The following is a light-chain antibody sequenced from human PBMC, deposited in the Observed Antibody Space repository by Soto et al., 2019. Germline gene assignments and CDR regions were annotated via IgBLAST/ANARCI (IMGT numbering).Light chain of an antibody. CDR2: AAS. CDR3: LQHDSFPPT. V-gene: IGKV1-17*03. CDR1: QVIGNH. J-gene: IGKJ5*01. Sequence: DIQMTQSASAMSASVGDRVTISCRASQVIGNHLAWFQQKPGKVPQRLIYAASSLQTGVPSRFSGSGSGTDFTLTINSLQPEDFATYYCLQHDSFPPTFGQGTRLEIK.